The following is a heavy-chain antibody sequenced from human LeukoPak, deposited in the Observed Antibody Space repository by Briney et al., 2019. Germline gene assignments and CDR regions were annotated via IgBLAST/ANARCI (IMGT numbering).Heavy chain of an antibody. CDR2: ISGSGGST. CDR1: GFTFSSYA. CDR3: ARGGGGSYYELDY. D-gene: IGHD1-26*01. V-gene: IGHV3-23*01. J-gene: IGHJ4*02. Sequence: QPGGSLRLSCAASGFTFSSYAMSWVRQAPGKGLEWVSAISGSGGSTYYADSVKGRLTISRDNSKNTLYLQMNSLRAEDTAVYYCARGGGGSYYELDYWGQGTLVTVSS.